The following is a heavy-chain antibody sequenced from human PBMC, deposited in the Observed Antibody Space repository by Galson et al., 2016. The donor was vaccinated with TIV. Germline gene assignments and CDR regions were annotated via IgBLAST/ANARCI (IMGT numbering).Heavy chain of an antibody. CDR3: ARDRGFSSWSWTFNS. CDR2: VWYDGGNI. J-gene: IGHJ5*01. V-gene: IGHV3-33*01. Sequence: SLRLSCAASGFNFRSDSMHWVRQAPGRGLEWVAFVWYDGGNIHYADAVKGRFIISRDNSKNTLYLQMNSLRVEDTAVYYCARDRGFSSWSWTFNSWGQGTLVTVSS. D-gene: IGHD6-6*01. CDR1: GFNFRSDS.